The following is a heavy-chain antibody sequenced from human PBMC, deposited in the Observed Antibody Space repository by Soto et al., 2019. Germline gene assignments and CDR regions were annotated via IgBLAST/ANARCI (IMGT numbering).Heavy chain of an antibody. J-gene: IGHJ6*02. Sequence: QVQLVQSGAEVKKPGSSVKVSCKASGGTFSSYAISWVRQAPGQGLEWMGGIIPIFGTANYAQKFQGRVTITADESPSTAYMELSSLRSEDTAVYYCARVEVVTAIPDHYYYYYGMDVWGQGTTVTVSS. D-gene: IGHD2-21*02. CDR1: GGTFSSYA. V-gene: IGHV1-69*01. CDR3: ARVEVVTAIPDHYYYYYGMDV. CDR2: IIPIFGTA.